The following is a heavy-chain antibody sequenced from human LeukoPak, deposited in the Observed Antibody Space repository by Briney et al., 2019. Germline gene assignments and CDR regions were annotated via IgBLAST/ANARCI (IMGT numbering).Heavy chain of an antibody. CDR2: ISGSGGST. CDR1: GFTFNSYA. V-gene: IGHV3-23*01. Sequence: GGSLRLSCAASGFTFNSYAMSWVRRAPGKGLEWVSAISGSGGSTYYADSVKGRFTISRDNSKNTLYLQMNSLRAEDTAVYYCAKGTSSSPLNDAFDIWGQGTMVTVSS. CDR3: AKGTSSSPLNDAFDI. J-gene: IGHJ3*02. D-gene: IGHD6-13*01.